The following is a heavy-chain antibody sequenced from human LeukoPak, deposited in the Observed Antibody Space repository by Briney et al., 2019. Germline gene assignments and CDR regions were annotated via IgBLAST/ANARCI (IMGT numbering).Heavy chain of an antibody. CDR1: GGSISSYY. CDR2: IYYSGST. D-gene: IGHD3-22*01. J-gene: IGHJ3*02. Sequence: SETLSLTCTVSGGSISSYYWSWIRQPPGKGLEWIGYIYYSGSTNYNPSLKSRVTISVDTSKNQFSLKLSSVTAADTAVYYCARVYYYDPHAFDIWGQGTMVTVSS. CDR3: ARVYYYDPHAFDI. V-gene: IGHV4-59*01.